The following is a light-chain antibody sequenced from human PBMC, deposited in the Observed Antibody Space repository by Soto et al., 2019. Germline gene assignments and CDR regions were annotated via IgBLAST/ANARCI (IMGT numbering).Light chain of an antibody. J-gene: IGKJ1*01. Sequence: EIVLTQSPGTLSLSPGERATLSCRASQSVSNNYLAWYQQKPGQAPRLLIYGAPNRATGIPDRFSGSGSGTDFTLTISRLEPEDFATYYCQQYNSYLWTFGQGTKVDIK. CDR2: GAP. CDR1: QSVSNNY. V-gene: IGKV3-20*01. CDR3: QQYNSYLWT.